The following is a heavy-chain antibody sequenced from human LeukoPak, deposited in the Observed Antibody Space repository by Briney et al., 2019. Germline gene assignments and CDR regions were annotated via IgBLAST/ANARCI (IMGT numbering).Heavy chain of an antibody. Sequence: SETLSLTCTVSGGSISSGCYYWSWIRQHPGKGLEWIGYIYYSGSTYYNPSLKSRVTISVDTSKNQFSLKLSSVTAADTAVYYCARTTTGYRYNWFDPWGQGTLVTISS. CDR2: IYYSGST. J-gene: IGHJ5*02. CDR1: GGSISSGCYY. V-gene: IGHV4-31*03. D-gene: IGHD1-1*01. CDR3: ARTTTGYRYNWFDP.